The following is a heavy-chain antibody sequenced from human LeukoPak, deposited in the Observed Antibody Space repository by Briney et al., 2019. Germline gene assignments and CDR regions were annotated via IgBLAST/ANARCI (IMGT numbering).Heavy chain of an antibody. CDR3: ARNVVASPFYFDY. CDR1: YDSISTYY. V-gene: IGHV4-4*07. Sequence: ASETLSLTCTVSYDSISTYYWSWIRQPAGKGLEWIGRISTSGTTKYNPSLKSRVTMSVDTSENQFSLRLTSVTAADTAVYYCARNVVASPFYFDYWGQGTLVTVSS. D-gene: IGHD2-15*01. J-gene: IGHJ4*02. CDR2: ISTSGTT.